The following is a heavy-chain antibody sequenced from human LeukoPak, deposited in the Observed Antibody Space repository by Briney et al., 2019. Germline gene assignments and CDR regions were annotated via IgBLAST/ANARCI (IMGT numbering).Heavy chain of an antibody. V-gene: IGHV1-18*01. J-gene: IGHJ4*02. Sequence: ASVKVSFKVSGYTLTELSMHWVRQAPGQGPEWMGWISAYNGNTNYAQKLQGRVTMTRDTSSSTAYMELGSLRSDDTAVYYCARDGNSGGWYGDYWGQGTLVTVSS. CDR3: ARDGNSGGWYGDY. CDR1: GYTLTELS. D-gene: IGHD6-19*01. CDR2: ISAYNGNT.